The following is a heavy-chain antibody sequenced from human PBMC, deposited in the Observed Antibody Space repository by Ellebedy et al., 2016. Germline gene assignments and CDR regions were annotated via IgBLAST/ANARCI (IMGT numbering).Heavy chain of an antibody. CDR3: AKDPTAATTGNDAFDI. D-gene: IGHD1-26*01. V-gene: IGHV3-23*01. J-gene: IGHJ3*02. CDR1: GFTFGNYA. Sequence: GESLKISCAASGFTFGNYAMTWVRRAPGKGLEWVSTISGGDSGTYYTDSVKGRFIISRDNSKNTLYLQMNSLRVEDTAVYYCAKDPTAATTGNDAFDIWGQGTMVTVSS. CDR2: ISGGDSGT.